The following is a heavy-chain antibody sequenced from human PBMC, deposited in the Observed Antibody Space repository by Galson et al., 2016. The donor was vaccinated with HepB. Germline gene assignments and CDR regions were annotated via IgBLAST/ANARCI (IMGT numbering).Heavy chain of an antibody. Sequence: SETLSLTCIVSRGSISRYYWSWVRQPPGKGLEWIGDIYYSGSTKYNPSLKSRVTISVDRSKTQFSLELRSVTAAVSAVYYCAGDHGSSGWLSWCQGILVAVSS. CDR3: AGDHGSSGWLS. CDR1: RGSISRYY. CDR2: IYYSGST. J-gene: IGHJ5*02. D-gene: IGHD6-25*01. V-gene: IGHV4-59*01.